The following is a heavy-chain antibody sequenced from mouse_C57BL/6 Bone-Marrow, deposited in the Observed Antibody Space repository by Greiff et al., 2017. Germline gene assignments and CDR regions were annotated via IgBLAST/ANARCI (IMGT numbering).Heavy chain of an antibody. J-gene: IGHJ1*03. D-gene: IGHD2-12*01. CDR1: GYHFPSSG. CDR3: ARLPGYFDV. CDR2: IYPRSGNT. V-gene: IGHV1-81*01. Sequence: QVQLQQSRAELARPGASVQLSCTASGYHFPSSGISWVKQRTGQGLEWIGEIYPRSGNTYYTEKFKGKATLTADKSSSTAYMELRSLTSEDSAVYFCARLPGYFDVWGTGTTVTVSS.